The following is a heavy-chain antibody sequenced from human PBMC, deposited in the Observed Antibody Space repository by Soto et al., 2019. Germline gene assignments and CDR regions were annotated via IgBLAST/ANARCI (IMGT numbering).Heavy chain of an antibody. J-gene: IGHJ6*03. V-gene: IGHV1-18*01. Sequence: ASVKVSCKASGYTFTSYGISWVRQAPGQGLEWMGWISAYNGNTNYAQKLQGRVTMTTDTSTSTAYMELRSLRSDDTAVYYCARERPAHDCSSTSCYLSGYYYMDVWGKGTTVTVSS. CDR2: ISAYNGNT. CDR1: GYTFTSYG. D-gene: IGHD2-2*01. CDR3: ARERPAHDCSSTSCYLSGYYYMDV.